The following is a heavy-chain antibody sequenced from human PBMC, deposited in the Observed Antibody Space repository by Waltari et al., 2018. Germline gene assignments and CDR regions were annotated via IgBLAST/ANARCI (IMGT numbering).Heavy chain of an antibody. Sequence: QVQLQESGPGLVKPSETLSLTCTVSGGSISSYYWSWIRQPPGKGLEWIGYIYYSGSTNYTPSLKSRVTISVDTSKNQFSLKLSSVTAADTAVYYCARAIWDSSGWYYFDYWGQGTLVTVSS. CDR2: IYYSGST. J-gene: IGHJ4*02. V-gene: IGHV4-59*01. CDR1: GGSISSYY. CDR3: ARAIWDSSGWYYFDY. D-gene: IGHD6-19*01.